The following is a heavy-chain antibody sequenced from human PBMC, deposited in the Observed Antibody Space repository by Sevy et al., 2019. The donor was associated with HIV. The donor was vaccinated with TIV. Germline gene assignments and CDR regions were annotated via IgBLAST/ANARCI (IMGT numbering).Heavy chain of an antibody. V-gene: IGHV1-69*13. CDR2: IIPIFGTT. J-gene: IGHJ4*02. CDR3: ARTPLLSIPGTTDVYFDI. CDR1: GGTFSNYA. Sequence: ASVKVTSKASGGTFSNYALSWVRQAPGQGLEWMGGIIPIFGTTNFAQTFQGRVTITADESRSTAYMELSSLKPADTAVYYCARTPLLSIPGTTDVYFDIWGQGTLVTVSS. D-gene: IGHD4-4*01.